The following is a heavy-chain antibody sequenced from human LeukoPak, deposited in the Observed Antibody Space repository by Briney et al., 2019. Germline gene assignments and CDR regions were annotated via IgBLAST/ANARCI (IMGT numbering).Heavy chain of an antibody. V-gene: IGHV4-61*02. D-gene: IGHD3-3*01. CDR3: ARSSYDFWSGYLPYYYMDV. J-gene: IGHJ6*03. CDR2: IYTSGST. Sequence: SQTLSLTCTVSGGSISSGSYYWSWIRQPAGKGLEWIGRIYTSGSTNYNPSLKSRVTISVDTSKNQFSLKLSSVTAADTAVYYCARSSYDFWSGYLPYYYMDVWGKGTTVTVSS. CDR1: GGSISSGSYY.